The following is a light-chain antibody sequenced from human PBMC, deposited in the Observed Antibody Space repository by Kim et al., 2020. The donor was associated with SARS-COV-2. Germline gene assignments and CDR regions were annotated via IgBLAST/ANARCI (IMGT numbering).Light chain of an antibody. Sequence: VALGQTARMTCGGSNIGSKNVHWYQQKPGQAPVLVIYRDDHRPPAIPERFSGSNSGNTATLTISRAQAGDEADYYCQVWDSTTVVFGGGTQLTVL. CDR1: NIGSKN. CDR2: RDD. V-gene: IGLV3-9*01. J-gene: IGLJ2*01. CDR3: QVWDSTTVV.